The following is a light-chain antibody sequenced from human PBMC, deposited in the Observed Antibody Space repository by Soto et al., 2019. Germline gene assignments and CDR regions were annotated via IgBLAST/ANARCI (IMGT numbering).Light chain of an antibody. V-gene: IGLV3-21*02. CDR2: DDS. CDR3: LVWDSIGDNYV. Sequence: SYELTQPPSVSVAPGETARITCGSNNIGSDTVHWYQQKPGQAPVVVVYDDSERPSGTPERISGSNSGDTATLTIRRVEAGDEADYYCLVWDSIGDNYVFGSGTKV. CDR1: NIGSDT. J-gene: IGLJ1*01.